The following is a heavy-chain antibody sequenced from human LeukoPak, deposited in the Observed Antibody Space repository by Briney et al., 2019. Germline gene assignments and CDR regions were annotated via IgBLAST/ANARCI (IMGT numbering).Heavy chain of an antibody. D-gene: IGHD2/OR15-2a*01. Sequence: TGGSLRLSCAASGFIFSHYGMNWVRQAPGKGLEWVSGITSRSTTYYADSVKGRFTISRENSKNTLYLQMNSLRAEDTAVYYCAKDSAKKYDDYWGQGTLVTVSS. CDR1: GFIFSHYG. CDR3: AKDSAKKYDDY. J-gene: IGHJ4*02. CDR2: ITSRSTT. V-gene: IGHV3-23*01.